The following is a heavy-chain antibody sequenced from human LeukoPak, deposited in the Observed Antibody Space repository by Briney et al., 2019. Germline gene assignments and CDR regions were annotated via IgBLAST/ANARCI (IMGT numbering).Heavy chain of an antibody. Sequence: GASVEVSCEASGYTFTSYGISWVRQAPGQGLEWMGWISAYNGNTNYAQKLQGRVTMTTDTSTSTAYMELRSLRSDDTAVYYCARDDHDYYGSGKNWFDPWGQGTLVTVSS. CDR1: GYTFTSYG. J-gene: IGHJ5*02. D-gene: IGHD3-10*01. CDR3: ARDDHDYYGSGKNWFDP. V-gene: IGHV1-18*01. CDR2: ISAYNGNT.